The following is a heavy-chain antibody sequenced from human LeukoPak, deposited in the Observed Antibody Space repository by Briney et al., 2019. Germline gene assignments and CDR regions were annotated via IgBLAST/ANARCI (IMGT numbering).Heavy chain of an antibody. J-gene: IGHJ4*02. Sequence: GGSLRLSCAASGFTFDDYTMHWVRQAPGKGLEWVSLISWDGGSTYYADSVKGRFTISRDNSKNSLYLQMNSLRTEDTALYYCAKGVLRYFDWLPQGYWGQGTLVTVSS. CDR3: AKGVLRYFDWLPQGY. CDR2: ISWDGGST. D-gene: IGHD3-9*01. V-gene: IGHV3-43*01. CDR1: GFTFDDYT.